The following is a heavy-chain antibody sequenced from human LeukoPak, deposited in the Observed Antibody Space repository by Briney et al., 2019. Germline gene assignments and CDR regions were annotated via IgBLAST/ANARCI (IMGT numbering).Heavy chain of an antibody. J-gene: IGHJ4*02. V-gene: IGHV4-39*01. CDR3: ARGSGQWELGEDY. D-gene: IGHD1-26*01. CDR2: TYYSGST. CDR1: GGSISSSGYY. Sequence: SETLSLTCTVSGGSISSSGYYWGWIRQPPGKGLEWIGSTYYSGSTYYNPSLKSRVTISVDTSKNQFSLKLSSVTAADTAVYYCARGSGQWELGEDYWGQGTLVTVSS.